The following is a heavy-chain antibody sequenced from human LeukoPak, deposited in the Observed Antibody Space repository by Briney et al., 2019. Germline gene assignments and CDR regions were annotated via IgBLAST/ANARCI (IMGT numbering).Heavy chain of an antibody. D-gene: IGHD6-6*01. CDR2: IYYSGNT. Sequence: PSETLSLTCTVSGVSISSSNSYWGWIRQPPGKGLEWIGSIYYSGNTYYNASLKSQVSISIDTSKNRFSLKLSSVTAADTAVYYCARVGIAARPGYFDYWGQGTLVTVSS. J-gene: IGHJ4*02. V-gene: IGHV4-39*07. CDR3: ARVGIAARPGYFDY. CDR1: GVSISSSNSY.